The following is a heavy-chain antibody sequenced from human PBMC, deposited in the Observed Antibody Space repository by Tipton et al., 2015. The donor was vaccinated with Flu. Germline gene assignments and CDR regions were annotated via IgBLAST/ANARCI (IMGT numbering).Heavy chain of an antibody. D-gene: IGHD5-12*01. CDR3: ARDDSGYAQLEN. J-gene: IGHJ4*02. CDR1: GFTFSSYW. V-gene: IGHV3-21*01. CDR2: IVRSGTST. Sequence: SLRLSCAASGFTFSSYWMSWVRQAPGKGLEWVSTIVRSGTSTYYADSVKGRFSISRDNAKNTLYLQMNSLRAEDTAVYYCARDDSGYAQLENWGQGTLVIV.